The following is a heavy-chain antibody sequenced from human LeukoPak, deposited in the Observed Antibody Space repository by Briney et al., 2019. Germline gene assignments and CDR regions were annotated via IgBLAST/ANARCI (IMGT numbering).Heavy chain of an antibody. Sequence: ASVKVSCKASGYTFTSYYMHWVRQAPGQGLEWMGIINPSGGSTSYAQKFQGRVTMTRDTSTSTVYMELSSLRSEDTAVYYCAREGSSSWPKFVFDYWGQGTLVTVSS. J-gene: IGHJ4*02. V-gene: IGHV1-46*01. CDR1: GYTFTSYY. CDR3: AREGSSSWPKFVFDY. CDR2: INPSGGST. D-gene: IGHD6-13*01.